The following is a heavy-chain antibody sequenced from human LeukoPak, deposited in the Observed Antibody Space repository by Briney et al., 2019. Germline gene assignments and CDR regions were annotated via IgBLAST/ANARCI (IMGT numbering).Heavy chain of an antibody. CDR3: ARYHMVNRGVNWFDP. Sequence: SETLSLTCTVSGGSISSGRYYWSWIRQPAGKGLEWVGRIETSGTTKYNPSLNSRATISVDTSKNQFSLKLNSVTAADTAVYYCARYHMVNRGVNWFDPWGQGILVTVSS. CDR2: IETSGTT. D-gene: IGHD4-23*01. CDR1: GGSISSGRYY. J-gene: IGHJ5*02. V-gene: IGHV4-61*02.